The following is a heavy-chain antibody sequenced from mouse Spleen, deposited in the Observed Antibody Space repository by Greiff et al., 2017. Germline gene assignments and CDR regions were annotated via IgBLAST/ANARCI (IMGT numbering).Heavy chain of an antibody. CDR1: GYSITSGYY. CDR2: ISYDGSN. CDR3: AAYRYDVRWFAY. V-gene: IGHV3-6*01. D-gene: IGHD2-14*01. J-gene: IGHJ3*01. Sequence: EVKLMESGPGLVKPSQSLSLTCSVTGYSITSGYYWNWIRQFPGNKLEWMGYISYDGSNNYNPSLKNRISITRDTSKNQFFLKLNSVTTEDTATYYCAAYRYDVRWFAYWGQGTLVTVSA.